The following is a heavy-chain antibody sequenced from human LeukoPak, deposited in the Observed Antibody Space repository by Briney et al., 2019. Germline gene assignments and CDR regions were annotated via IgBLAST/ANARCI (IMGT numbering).Heavy chain of an antibody. V-gene: IGHV3-30*18. CDR3: AKERFGTGYPYYYYKGMDV. J-gene: IGHJ6*02. D-gene: IGHD3/OR15-3a*01. Sequence: PGGSLRLSCAASGFTFGAYAMDWVRQAPGKGLEWVAVISDDGSQKYYADSVKGRFTISRDNSEKTVFLHMNSLRTEDTAVYYCAKERFGTGYPYYYYKGMDVWGLGTTVTVSS. CDR2: ISDDGSQK. CDR1: GFTFGAYA.